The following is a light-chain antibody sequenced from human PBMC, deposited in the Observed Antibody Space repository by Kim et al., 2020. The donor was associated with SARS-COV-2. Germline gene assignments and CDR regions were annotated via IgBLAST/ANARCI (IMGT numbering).Light chain of an antibody. V-gene: IGKV3-20*01. CDR2: GAS. CDR1: QSVSSSY. J-gene: IGKJ1*01. CDR3: QQYGSSPQT. Sequence: EIVLTQSPGTLSLSPGERATLSCRASQSVSSSYLAWYQHKPGQAPKLLIYGASSRATGIPYRFSGSGSGTDFTLTISRLEPEDFAVYYCQQYGSSPQTFGQGTKVDIK.